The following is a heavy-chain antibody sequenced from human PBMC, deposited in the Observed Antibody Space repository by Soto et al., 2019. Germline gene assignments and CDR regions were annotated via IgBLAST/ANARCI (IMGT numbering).Heavy chain of an antibody. CDR1: GLTFGRIW. V-gene: IGHV3-7*01. D-gene: IGHD3-10*01. CDR2: IKQVGSEK. Sequence: PGGSLRPSFAPFGLTFGRIWLTWVGQVPGKGLDWVANIKQVGSEKNYVDAVKGRFTISRDNAKNALYLQMNSLRAEDTAVYYCARSLSGPSPWFDPWGQGTLVTVSS. J-gene: IGHJ5*02. CDR3: ARSLSGPSPWFDP.